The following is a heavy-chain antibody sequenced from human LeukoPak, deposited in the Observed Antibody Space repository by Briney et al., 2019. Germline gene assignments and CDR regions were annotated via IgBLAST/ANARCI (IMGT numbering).Heavy chain of an antibody. D-gene: IGHD5-12*01. V-gene: IGHV1-2*02. CDR1: GYTFTGYY. CDR3: ARHSSLRAYSGYDHRLDY. J-gene: IGHJ4*02. CDR2: INPNSGGT. Sequence: ASVTVSYKASGYTFTGYYMHWVRQAPGQGLEWMGWINPNSGGTNYAQKFQGRVTMTRDTSISTAYMELSRLRSDDTAVYYCARHSSLRAYSGYDHRLDYWGQGTLVTVSS.